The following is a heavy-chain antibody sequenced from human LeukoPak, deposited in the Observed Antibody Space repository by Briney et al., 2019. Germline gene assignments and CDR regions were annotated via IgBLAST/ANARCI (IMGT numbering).Heavy chain of an antibody. J-gene: IGHJ4*02. Sequence: LPGGSLRLSCAASGFTFSNAWMNWVRQAPGKGLVWVSYINIDERITGYADSVKGRFTISRDNAKNTLYLQMNSLRAEDTAIYYCFREGGDWGQGTLVTVSS. CDR2: INIDERIT. D-gene: IGHD3-10*01. CDR1: GFTFSNAW. V-gene: IGHV3-74*01. CDR3: FREGGD.